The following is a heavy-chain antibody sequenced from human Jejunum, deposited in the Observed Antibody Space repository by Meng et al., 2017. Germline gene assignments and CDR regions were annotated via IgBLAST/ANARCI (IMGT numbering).Heavy chain of an antibody. D-gene: IGHD2-21*01. V-gene: IGHV3-33*05. CDR3: ARGGLNQYCGSDCYGY. CDR2: ISYDGNK. J-gene: IGHJ4*02. Sequence: GGSLRLSCAASGFTFNTYSMHWVRQAPGKGLEWVALISYDGNKYYRDSVKGRFTISRDNSKNTLDLQMDNLRAEDTAMYYCARGGLNQYCGSDCYGYWGQGTLVTGAS. CDR1: GFTFNTYS.